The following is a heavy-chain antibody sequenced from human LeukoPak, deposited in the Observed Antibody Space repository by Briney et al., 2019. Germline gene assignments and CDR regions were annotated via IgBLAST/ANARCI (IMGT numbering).Heavy chain of an antibody. V-gene: IGHV1-2*02. J-gene: IGHJ4*02. Sequence: ASVKVSCKGSGYTFTDTYIHWVRQAPGQGLEWMGWISPNSGDTNYAQKFQGRVTMTRDTSISTAYMELSRLRSDDTAVYYCATDHCSGRTCYCYFEYWGQGTLVTVSS. CDR2: ISPNSGDT. D-gene: IGHD2-15*01. CDR3: ATDHCSGRTCYCYFEY. CDR1: GYTFTDTY.